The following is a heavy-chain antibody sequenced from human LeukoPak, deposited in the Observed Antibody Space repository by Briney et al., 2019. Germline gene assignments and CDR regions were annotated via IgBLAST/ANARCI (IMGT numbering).Heavy chain of an antibody. V-gene: IGHV3-74*01. CDR1: GFTFRSYW. Sequence: GGSLRLSCAASGFTFRSYWMNWVRQAPGKGLVWVSRINSDGSSTSYADSVKGRFTISRDNAKNTLNLQMDNLRAEDTAVYYCARPMSIATAGNYYYGMDVWGQGTTVTVSS. CDR3: ARPMSIATAGNYYYGMDV. CDR2: INSDGSST. D-gene: IGHD6-13*01. J-gene: IGHJ6*02.